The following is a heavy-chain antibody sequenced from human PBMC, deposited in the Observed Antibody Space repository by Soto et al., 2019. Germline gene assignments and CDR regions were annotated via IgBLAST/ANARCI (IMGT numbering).Heavy chain of an antibody. CDR1: GDSVSSIDAT. J-gene: IGHJ3*02. CDR2: TYYRSKWYI. V-gene: IGHV6-1*01. Sequence: PSQTLSLTCAISGDSVSSIDATWDWIRQSPSRELEWLGRTYYRSKWYIDYAVSVKSRITINPDPSNNQLSLQLNSVTPDDTAVYYYVRDSDLVLLTGPDAFDILGQGTMVTVSS. D-gene: IGHD3-9*01. CDR3: VRDSDLVLLTGPDAFDI.